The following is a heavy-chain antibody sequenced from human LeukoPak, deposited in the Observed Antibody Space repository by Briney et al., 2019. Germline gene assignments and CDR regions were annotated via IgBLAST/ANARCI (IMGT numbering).Heavy chain of an antibody. CDR2: IFHSGNS. V-gene: IGHV4-30-2*01. CDR1: GDSISSGDYS. CDR3: ARELWFVNAPGSWFDP. J-gene: IGHJ5*02. D-gene: IGHD3-10*01. Sequence: SQTLSLTCAVSGDSISSGDYSWSWIRQPSGKGLEWIGYIFHSGNSYYNPSLKSRVTISVDKSKNQFSLRLTSVTAADTAVYYCARELWFVNAPGSWFDPWGQGTLVTVSS.